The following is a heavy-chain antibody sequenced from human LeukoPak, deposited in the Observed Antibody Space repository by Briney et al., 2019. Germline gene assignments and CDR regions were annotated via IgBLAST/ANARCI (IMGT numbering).Heavy chain of an antibody. CDR2: IYTSGST. D-gene: IGHD6-19*01. CDR3: ARDSPHVAVADY. CDR1: GGSISSYY. V-gene: IGHV4-4*07. Sequence: SETLSLTCTVSGGSISSYYWSWIRQPAGKGLEWIGRIYTSGSTNYNPSLKSRVTISVDKSENQFSLKLSSVTAADTAVCYCARDSPHVAVADYWGQGTLVTVSS. J-gene: IGHJ4*02.